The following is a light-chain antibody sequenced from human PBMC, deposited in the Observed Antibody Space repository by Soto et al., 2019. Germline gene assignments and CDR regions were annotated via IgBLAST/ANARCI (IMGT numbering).Light chain of an antibody. Sequence: EIVLTQSPATLSLTPGERATLSCRASESVSFQLAWYQQKPGRAPRLLIYDASNRATGIPVRFSGSGSGTDFTLTISSLEPEDFAVYYCQQFDSSVTFGQGTKVEIK. V-gene: IGKV3-11*01. CDR1: ESVSFQ. CDR2: DAS. CDR3: QQFDSSVT. J-gene: IGKJ1*01.